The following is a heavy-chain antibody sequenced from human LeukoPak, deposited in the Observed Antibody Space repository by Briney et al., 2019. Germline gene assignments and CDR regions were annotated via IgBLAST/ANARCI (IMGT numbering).Heavy chain of an antibody. CDR2: IYHSGST. D-gene: IGHD4-17*01. CDR3: ARGATVTTMEEKRYYFDY. V-gene: IGHV4-38-2*02. Sequence: PSETLSLTCTVSGYSISSGYYWGWIRQPPGKGLEWIGEIYHSGSTNYNPSLKSRVTISVDKSKNQFSLKLSSVTAADTAVYYCARGATVTTMEEKRYYFDYWGQGTLVTVSS. CDR1: GYSISSGYY. J-gene: IGHJ4*02.